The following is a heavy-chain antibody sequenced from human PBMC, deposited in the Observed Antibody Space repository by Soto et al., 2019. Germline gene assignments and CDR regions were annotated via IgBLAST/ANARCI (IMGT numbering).Heavy chain of an antibody. J-gene: IGHJ6*02. V-gene: IGHV4-30-4*01. CDR2: IYYSGST. CDR1: GGSISSGDYY. D-gene: IGHD5-12*01. Sequence: QVQLQESGPGLVKPSQTLSLTCTVSGGSISSGDYYWSWIRQPPGKGLEWIGYIYYSGSTYYHPSLRSRVTISVDTSKNQFSLKLSSVTAADTAVYYCVRDGGGYVRPGYHYGLDVWGQGTTVTVSS. CDR3: VRDGGGYVRPGYHYGLDV.